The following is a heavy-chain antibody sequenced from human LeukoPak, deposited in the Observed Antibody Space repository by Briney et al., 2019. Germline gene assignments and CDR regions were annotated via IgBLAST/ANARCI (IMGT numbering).Heavy chain of an antibody. Sequence: KSSETLSLACTVSGGSISSSSYYWGWIRQPPGKGLEWIGSIYYSGSTYYNPSLKSRVTISVDTSKNQFSLKLSSVTAAGTAVYYCARRRWGYHYYFDYWGQGTLVTVSS. V-gene: IGHV4-39*01. CDR3: ARRRWGYHYYFDY. CDR2: IYYSGST. CDR1: GGSISSSSYY. D-gene: IGHD2-21*01. J-gene: IGHJ4*02.